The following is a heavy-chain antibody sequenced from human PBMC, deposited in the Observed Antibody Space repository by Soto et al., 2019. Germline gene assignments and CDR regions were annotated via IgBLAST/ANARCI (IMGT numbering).Heavy chain of an antibody. CDR3: ARDGDFWSGYPNWFDP. J-gene: IGHJ5*02. V-gene: IGHV1-18*04. Sequence: ASVKVSCKASGYTFTSYGISWVRQAPGQGLEWMGWISAYNGNTNYAQKLQGRVTMTTDTSTSTAYMELKSLRSDDTAVYYCARDGDFWSGYPNWFDPWGQGTLVTVSS. D-gene: IGHD3-3*01. CDR1: GYTFTSYG. CDR2: ISAYNGNT.